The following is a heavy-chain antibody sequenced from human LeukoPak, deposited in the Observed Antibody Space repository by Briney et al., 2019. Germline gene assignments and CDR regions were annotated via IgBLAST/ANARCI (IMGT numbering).Heavy chain of an antibody. CDR3: ARHWGDGYNRYYFDY. J-gene: IGHJ4*02. V-gene: IGHV4-59*08. CDR2: IYYSGST. D-gene: IGHD5-24*01. Sequence: SETLSLTCTVSGGPISSYYWSWIRQPPGKGLEWIGYIYYSGSTNYNPSLKTRFTISVDTSKNQFSLKLSSVTAAETAVYYCARHWGDGYNRYYFDYWGQGTLVTVSS. CDR1: GGPISSYY.